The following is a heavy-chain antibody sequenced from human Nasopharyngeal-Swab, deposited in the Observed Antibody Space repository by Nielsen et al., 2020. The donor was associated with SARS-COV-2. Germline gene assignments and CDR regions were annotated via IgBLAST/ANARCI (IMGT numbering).Heavy chain of an antibody. CDR1: GGSFSGYY. V-gene: IGHV4-34*01. D-gene: IGHD3-16*02. CDR3: ARDPVYDYVWGSYRIDAFDI. CDR2: INHSGST. Sequence: SETLSLTFAVYGGSFSGYYWSWIRQLPGKGLEWIGEINHSGSTNYNPSLKSRVTISVDTSKNQFSLKLSSVTAADTAVYYCARDPVYDYVWGSYRIDAFDIWGQGTMVTVSS. J-gene: IGHJ3*02.